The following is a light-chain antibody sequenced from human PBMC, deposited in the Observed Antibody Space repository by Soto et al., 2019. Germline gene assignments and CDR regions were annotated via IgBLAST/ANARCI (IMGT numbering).Light chain of an antibody. Sequence: QSVLTQPASVSGSPGQSTTISCTGTSSDVGGYNYVSWYQQHPGEAHKLIIYDVSNRPSGVSNRFSGSKSGNTASLTISGLQADDEADYYCSSFTSSHTYVFGTGTKLTVL. CDR3: SSFTSSHTYV. V-gene: IGLV2-14*01. CDR1: SSDVGGYNY. CDR2: DVS. J-gene: IGLJ1*01.